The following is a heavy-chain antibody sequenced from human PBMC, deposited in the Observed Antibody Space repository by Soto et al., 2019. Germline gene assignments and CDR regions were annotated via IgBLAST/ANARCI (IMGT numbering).Heavy chain of an antibody. CDR2: MYHSGNT. CDR3: ARDLSSSSENWFDP. J-gene: IGHJ5*02. D-gene: IGHD6-6*01. CDR1: GYSVSSGYY. V-gene: IGHV4-38-2*02. Sequence: SETLSLTCAASGYSVSSGYYWAWIRQPPGKGLEWIGSMYHSGNTYHNPSLKSRVTISVDTSKNQFSLKLSSVTAADTALYYCARDLSSSSENWFDPWGQGILVTVSS.